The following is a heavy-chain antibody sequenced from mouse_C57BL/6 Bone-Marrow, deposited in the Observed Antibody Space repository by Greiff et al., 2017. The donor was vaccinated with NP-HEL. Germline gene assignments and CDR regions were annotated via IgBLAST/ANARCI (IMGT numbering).Heavy chain of an antibody. CDR3: ASGDYGSSWDY. D-gene: IGHD1-1*01. J-gene: IGHJ3*01. Sequence: EVKLMESGGDLVKPGGSLKLSCAASGFTFSSYGMSWVRQTPDKRLEWVATISSGGSYTYYPDSVKGRFTISRDNAKNTLYLQMSRLKSEDTAMYYCASGDYGSSWDYWGQGTLVTVSA. CDR2: ISSGGSYT. CDR1: GFTFSSYG. V-gene: IGHV5-6*01.